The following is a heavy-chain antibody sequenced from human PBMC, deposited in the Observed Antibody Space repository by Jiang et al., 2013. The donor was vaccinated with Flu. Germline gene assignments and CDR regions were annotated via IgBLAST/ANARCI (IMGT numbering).Heavy chain of an antibody. J-gene: IGHJ3*02. CDR2: ISSSSSYI. V-gene: IGHV3-21*01. Sequence: VRPGVHGRGLEWVSSISSSSSYIYYADSVKGRFTISRDNAKNSLYLQMNSLRAEDTAVYYCARDLSGSSPIDAFDIWGQGTMVTVSS. D-gene: IGHD1-26*01. CDR3: ARDLSGSSPIDAFDI.